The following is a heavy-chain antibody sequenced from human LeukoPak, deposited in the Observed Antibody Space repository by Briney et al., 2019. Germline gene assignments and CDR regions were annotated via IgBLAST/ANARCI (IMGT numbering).Heavy chain of an antibody. CDR3: ARVYPYDIMTGDWFDP. J-gene: IGHJ5*02. CDR2: IYYSGST. D-gene: IGHD3-9*01. CDR1: GGSISSYY. V-gene: IGHV4-59*08. Sequence: RPSETLSLTCTVSGGSISSYYWSWIRQPPGKGLEWIGYIYYSGSTNYNPSLKSRVTISVDTSKNQFSLKLSSVTAADTAMYYCARVYPYDIMTGDWFDPWGQGTLVTVSS.